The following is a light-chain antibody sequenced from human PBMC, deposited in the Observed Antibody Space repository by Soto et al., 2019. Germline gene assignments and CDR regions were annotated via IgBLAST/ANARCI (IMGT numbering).Light chain of an antibody. CDR1: QGIRND. V-gene: IGKV1-6*01. J-gene: IGKJ1*01. CDR3: LQDYKYPPT. CDR2: AAS. Sequence: AIQMTQSPSSLSASVGDRVTITCRASQGIRNDLGWYQQKPGRAPKLLIFAASSLQSGVPSRFSGSGSGTDFTLTISSLQPEDFATYYCLQDYKYPPTFGQGTKVEIK.